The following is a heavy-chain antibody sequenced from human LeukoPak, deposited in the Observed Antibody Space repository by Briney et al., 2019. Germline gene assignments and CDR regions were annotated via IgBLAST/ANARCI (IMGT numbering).Heavy chain of an antibody. CDR3: ARASGYDLYYYYYGMDV. D-gene: IGHD5-12*01. Sequence: PSETLSLTCAVSGYSISSGYYWGWIRQPPGKGLEWIGSIYHSGSTYYNPSHKSRVTISVDTSKNQFSLKLSSVTAADTAVYYCARASGYDLYYYYYGMDVWGKGTTVTVSS. J-gene: IGHJ6*04. V-gene: IGHV4-38-2*01. CDR1: GYSISSGYY. CDR2: IYHSGST.